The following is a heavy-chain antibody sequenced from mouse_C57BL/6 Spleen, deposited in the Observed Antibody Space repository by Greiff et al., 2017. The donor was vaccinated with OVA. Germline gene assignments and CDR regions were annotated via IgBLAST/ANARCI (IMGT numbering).Heavy chain of an antibody. CDR1: GYSITSGYY. J-gene: IGHJ3*01. CDR3: ARGGYDDGAWFAY. V-gene: IGHV3-6*01. D-gene: IGHD2-2*01. CDR2: ISYDGSN. Sequence: EVKLMESGPGLVKPSQSLSLTCSVTGYSITSGYYWNWIRQFPGNKLEWMGYISYDGSNNYNPSLKNRISITRDTSKNQFFLKLNSVTTEDTATYYCARGGYDDGAWFAYWGQGTLVTVSA.